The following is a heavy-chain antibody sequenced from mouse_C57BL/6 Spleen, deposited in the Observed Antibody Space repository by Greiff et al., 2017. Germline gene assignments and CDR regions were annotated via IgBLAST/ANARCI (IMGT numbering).Heavy chain of an antibody. V-gene: IGHV5-4*01. CDR1: GFTFRSYA. CDR2: ISDGGSYP. J-gene: IGHJ2*01. D-gene: IGHD2-4*01. CDR3: AREYDYDGYYFDY. Sequence: VKLMASGGGLVKPGGSLKLSCAASGFTFRSYAMSWVRQTPDKRLELVATISDGGSYPSYPDNVQGRFTSSRDHAKNNLYLQMSHLKSEDTAMYYCAREYDYDGYYFDYLGQGTTLTVSS.